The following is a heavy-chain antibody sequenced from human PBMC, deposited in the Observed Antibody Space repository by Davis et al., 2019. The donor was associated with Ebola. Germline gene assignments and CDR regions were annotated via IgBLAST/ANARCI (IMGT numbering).Heavy chain of an antibody. CDR1: GFTFSDYY. Sequence: SLKISCAASGFTFSDYYMSWIRQAPGKGLEWVSYISSSSSYTNYADSVKGRFTISRDNAKNSLYLQMNSLRAEDTAVYYCARLDYGDYVQKGYFDLWGRGTLVTVSS. D-gene: IGHD4-17*01. V-gene: IGHV3-11*06. J-gene: IGHJ2*01. CDR2: ISSSSSYT. CDR3: ARLDYGDYVQKGYFDL.